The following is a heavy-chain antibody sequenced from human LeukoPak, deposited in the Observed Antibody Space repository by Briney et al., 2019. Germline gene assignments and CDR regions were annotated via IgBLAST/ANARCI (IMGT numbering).Heavy chain of an antibody. J-gene: IGHJ3*02. D-gene: IGHD3-16*01. CDR2: ILNDGSQE. CDR1: GFTLSSLA. V-gene: IGHV3-33*08. CDR3: ARDDALGDNALDI. Sequence: GGSLRLSCAASGFTLSSLAMHWVRQAPGKGLEWVAVILNDGSQEKYADSVKGRFTISRDNSKNTLFLQMNSLRAEDTAVYYCARDDALGDNALDIWGQGTMVTVSS.